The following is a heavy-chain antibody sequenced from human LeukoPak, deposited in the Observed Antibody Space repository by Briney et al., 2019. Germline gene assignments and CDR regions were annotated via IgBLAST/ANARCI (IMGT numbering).Heavy chain of an antibody. CDR1: GDTVSTNSAT. CDR2: TYYRSKWSN. CDR3: ARLVGASWFDS. Sequence: SQTLSLTCAISGDTVSTNSATWTWLRQSPSRGLEWLGRTYYRSKWSNDYAVSMKSRITINPDTSKNQFSLQLNSVTPEDTAVYYCARLVGASWFDSWGQGTLVTVSS. D-gene: IGHD1-26*01. V-gene: IGHV6-1*01. J-gene: IGHJ5*01.